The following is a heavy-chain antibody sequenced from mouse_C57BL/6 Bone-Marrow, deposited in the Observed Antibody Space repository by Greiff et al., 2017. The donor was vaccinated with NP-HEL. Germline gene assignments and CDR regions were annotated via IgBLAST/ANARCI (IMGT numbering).Heavy chain of an antibody. CDR2: IDPSDSYT. V-gene: IGHV1-59*01. CDR1: GYTFTSYW. CDR3: ARDDYGSLDY. D-gene: IGHD1-1*01. J-gene: IGHJ2*01. Sequence: QVQLQQPGAELVRPGTSVKLSCKASGYTFTSYWMHWVKQRPGQGLEWIGVIDPSDSYTNYNQKFKGKATLTVDTSSSTAYMQLSSLTSEDSAVYYCARDDYGSLDYWGQGTTLTVSS.